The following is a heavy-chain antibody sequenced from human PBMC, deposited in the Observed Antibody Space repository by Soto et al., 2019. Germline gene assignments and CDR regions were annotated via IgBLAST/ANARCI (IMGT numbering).Heavy chain of an antibody. D-gene: IGHD2-2*01. V-gene: IGHV1-69*12. J-gene: IGHJ3*02. CDR3: PSMPSVILNSYGFVTPFDI. CDR1: GGTFSSYA. CDR2: IIPMFRTA. Sequence: QVQLVQSGAEVKKTGSSVKLSCKASGGTFSSYAFSWVRQAPRQGLEWMGGIIPMFRTANYAQKFRDRVTISADESTTTVYMELTGLKSDDTALYFCPSMPSVILNSYGFVTPFDIWGQGTMVIVSS.